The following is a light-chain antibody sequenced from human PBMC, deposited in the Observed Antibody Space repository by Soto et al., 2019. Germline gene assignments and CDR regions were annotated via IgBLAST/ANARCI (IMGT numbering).Light chain of an antibody. CDR1: QSLVNSDGNTY. Sequence: DLVLTQSPLSLSVTLGQPASISCRSSQSLVNSDGNTYLNWLQQRPGLSPRRLIYKVSERDSGVPDRFSGSGSDSYFTLSISRVEAEDVGVYFCMQGAHPYTFGQGTKLEI. J-gene: IGKJ2*01. V-gene: IGKV2-30*01. CDR2: KVS. CDR3: MQGAHPYT.